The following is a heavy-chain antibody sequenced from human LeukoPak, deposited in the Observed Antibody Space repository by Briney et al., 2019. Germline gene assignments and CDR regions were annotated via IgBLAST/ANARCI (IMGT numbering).Heavy chain of an antibody. CDR1: GFPLSSYA. Sequence: GGSLRLSCAASGFPLSSYAMSWVRQVPGKGLEWVSATSSSDDGTYHADSVRGRFTIYRDNFRNTLYLQMNRLRAEDTAVYYCAKTKFAVRGATFDYWGQGTLVTVSS. CDR3: AKTKFAVRGATFDY. D-gene: IGHD3-10*01. J-gene: IGHJ4*02. V-gene: IGHV3-23*01. CDR2: TSSSDDGT.